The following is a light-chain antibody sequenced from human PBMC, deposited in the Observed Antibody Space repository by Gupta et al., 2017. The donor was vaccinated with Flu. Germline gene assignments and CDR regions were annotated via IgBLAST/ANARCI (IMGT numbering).Light chain of an antibody. V-gene: IGKV1-39*01. CDR3: QQSYTNPIT. Sequence: DIQMTQSPSSLSAAVGARVTITCPASQSISNYLNWYQQKPGKAPKLLIYGASNLQSGVPSRFSVSGSGTDFTLTISRLQPEDFATYYCQQSYTNPITFGQGTRLEIK. CDR2: GAS. CDR1: QSISNY. J-gene: IGKJ5*01.